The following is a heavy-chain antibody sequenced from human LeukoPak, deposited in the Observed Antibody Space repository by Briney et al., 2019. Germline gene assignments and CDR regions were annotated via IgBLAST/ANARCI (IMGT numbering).Heavy chain of an antibody. D-gene: IGHD5-18*01. CDR2: IYPGDSDT. CDR3: ARHGGLDTAMATTFDY. J-gene: IGHJ4*02. CDR1: GYSFTSYW. Sequence: GESLQISCKGSGYSFTSYWIGWVRQLPGKGLEWMGIIYPGDSDTRYSPSFQGQVTISADKSISTAYLQWSSLKASDTAMYYCARHGGLDTAMATTFDYWGQGTLVTVSS. V-gene: IGHV5-51*01.